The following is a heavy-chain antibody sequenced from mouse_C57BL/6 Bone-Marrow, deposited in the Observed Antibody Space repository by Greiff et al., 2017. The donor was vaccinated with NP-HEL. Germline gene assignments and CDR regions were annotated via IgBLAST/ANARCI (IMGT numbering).Heavy chain of an antibody. Sequence: QVQLQQSGAELMKPGASVKLSCKATGYTFTGYWIEWVKQRPGHGLEWIGEILPGSGSTNYNEKFKGKATFTADTSSNTAYMQLSSLTTEDSAIDYCARGGYYRTNCLDVWGTGTTVTVTA. CDR2: ILPGSGST. CDR1: GYTFTGYW. V-gene: IGHV1-9*01. J-gene: IGHJ1*03. CDR3: ARGGYYRTNCLDV. D-gene: IGHD2-3*01.